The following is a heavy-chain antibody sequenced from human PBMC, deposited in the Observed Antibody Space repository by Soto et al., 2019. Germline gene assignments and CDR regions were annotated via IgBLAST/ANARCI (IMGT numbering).Heavy chain of an antibody. J-gene: IGHJ4*02. V-gene: IGHV3-7*03. CDR1: GFTFSDYW. CDR3: ARDWGGLGY. D-gene: IGHD3-10*01. CDR2: IIKDGNEK. Sequence: GSLRLSCAASGFTFSDYWMNWVRQAPGKGLEWVANIIKDGNEKSYVDSVKGRFTISRDNAKNSLYLEMNSLRVEDTAVYYCARDWGGLGYWGRGTLVTVSS.